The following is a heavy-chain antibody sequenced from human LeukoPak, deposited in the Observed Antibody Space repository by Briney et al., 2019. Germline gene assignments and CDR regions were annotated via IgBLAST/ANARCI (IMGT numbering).Heavy chain of an antibody. CDR2: INQDGSEK. Sequence: GGSLRLSCAASGFTFSRYWMSWVRQAPGKGLEWVANINQDGSEKHYVDSVRGRFTISRDNAKNSLHLQVNGLRAEDTAVYHCARDGELLWFGNVDYYYMDVWGKGTTVTVSS. D-gene: IGHD3-10*01. J-gene: IGHJ6*03. CDR1: GFTFSRYW. V-gene: IGHV3-7*01. CDR3: ARDGELLWFGNVDYYYMDV.